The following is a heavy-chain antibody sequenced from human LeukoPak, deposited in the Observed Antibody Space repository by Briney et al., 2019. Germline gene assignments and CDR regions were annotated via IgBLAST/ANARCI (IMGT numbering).Heavy chain of an antibody. CDR2: IIPIFGTT. V-gene: IGHV1-69*05. D-gene: IGHD1-1*01. J-gene: IGHJ6*03. CDR1: GDTFSSHA. Sequence: SVKVSCKASGDTFSSHAISWVRQAPGQGLEWMGGIIPIFGTTNYAQKFQGRVTITTDDSTSTAYMDLSSLTSEDTAVYYCARGSWDDVGYYYYYYMDVRGKGTTVTVSS. CDR3: ARGSWDDVGYYYYYYMDV.